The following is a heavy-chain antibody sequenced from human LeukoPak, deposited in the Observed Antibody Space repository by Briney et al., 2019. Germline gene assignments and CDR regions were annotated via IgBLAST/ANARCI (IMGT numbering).Heavy chain of an antibody. CDR2: INPNSGGT. CDR1: GYTFTGYY. J-gene: IGHJ4*02. Sequence: ASVKVSCKASGYTFTGYYMHWVRQAPGQGLEWMGWINPNSGGTNYAQKFQGRVTMTRDTSISTAYMELSRLRSDDTAVYYCARDRGRIVGATNNYWGQGTLVTVFS. V-gene: IGHV1-2*02. D-gene: IGHD1-26*01. CDR3: ARDRGRIVGATNNY.